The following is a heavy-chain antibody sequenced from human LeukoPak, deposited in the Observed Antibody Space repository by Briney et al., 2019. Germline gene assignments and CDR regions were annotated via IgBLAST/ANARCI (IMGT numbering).Heavy chain of an antibody. J-gene: IGHJ5*02. CDR1: GYTCTGYY. V-gene: IGHV1-2*02. D-gene: IGHD6-13*01. Sequence: ASVKVSCKASGYTCTGYYMHWVRQAPGQGLEWMGWINPNSGGTNYAQKFQGRVTMTRDTSISTAYMELCRLRSDDTAVYYCARDGEVIAAAGSNNWFDPWGQGTLVTVSS. CDR3: ARDGEVIAAAGSNNWFDP. CDR2: INPNSGGT.